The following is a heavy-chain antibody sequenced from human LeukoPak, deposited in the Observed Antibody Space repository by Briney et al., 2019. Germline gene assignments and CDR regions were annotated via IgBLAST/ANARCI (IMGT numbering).Heavy chain of an antibody. CDR3: AGYFDETTYTWGRFDY. D-gene: IGHD2/OR15-2a*01. J-gene: IGHJ3*01. Sequence: HGRSLRLSCAASGFTFTHFWMTWVPQAPGNRPKSLATIRQDVGDRWHVDSLKGRFTISRENANNSLYLQMNSLRAEDAAVDYCAGYFDETTYTWGRFDYWGQGAMVTVSS. CDR2: IRQDVGDR. V-gene: IGHV3-7*01. CDR1: GFTFTHFW.